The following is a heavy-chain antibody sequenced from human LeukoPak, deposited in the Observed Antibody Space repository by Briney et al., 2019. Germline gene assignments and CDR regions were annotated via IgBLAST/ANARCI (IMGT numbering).Heavy chain of an antibody. J-gene: IGHJ3*01. CDR2: ISHGGST. Sequence: SETLSLTCGVSGGSFAGYYWTWIRQPPGKGLEWIGEISHGGSTNYNPSLKSRVAISKDTSKNEFSLKLGSVTAADTAVYYCARGWSNYGSGSLPGDVFDLWGLGTMVTVSS. D-gene: IGHD3-10*01. V-gene: IGHV4-34*01. CDR1: GGSFAGYY. CDR3: ARGWSNYGSGSLPGDVFDL.